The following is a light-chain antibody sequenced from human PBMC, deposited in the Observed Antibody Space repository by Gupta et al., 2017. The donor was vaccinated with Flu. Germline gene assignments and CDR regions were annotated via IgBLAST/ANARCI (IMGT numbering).Light chain of an antibody. J-gene: IGLJ1*01. V-gene: IGLV2-23*02. CDR3: SSEAGSRNNSV. Sequence: CSETTGDVGWSESVLWHHQHTGKAPNLMIYEVSRRNSGVAHRFSGSKSGNTAAVTRTRHQAEGEAGYYCSSEAGSRNNSVFGRGTKRTVL. CDR2: EVS. CDR1: TGDVGWSES.